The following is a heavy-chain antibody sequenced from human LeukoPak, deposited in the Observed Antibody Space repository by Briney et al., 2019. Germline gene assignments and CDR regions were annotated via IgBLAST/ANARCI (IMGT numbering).Heavy chain of an antibody. V-gene: IGHV3-15*01. CDR2: IKSKTDGGTI. CDR1: GFTFNNAW. J-gene: IGHJ6*03. CDR3: ARVRDSSSWYSSYYYYYMDV. Sequence: GGSLRLSCAASGFTFNNAWMNWVRQTPGKGLEWVGRIKSKTDGGTIDYAALVKGRFTISRDDSKNTLFLQMNSLRAEDTAVYYCARVRDSSSWYSSYYYYYMDVWGKGTTVTISS. D-gene: IGHD6-13*01.